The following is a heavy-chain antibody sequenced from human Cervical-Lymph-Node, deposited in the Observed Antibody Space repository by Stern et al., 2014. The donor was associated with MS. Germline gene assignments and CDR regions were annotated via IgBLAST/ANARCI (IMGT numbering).Heavy chain of an antibody. J-gene: IGHJ4*02. CDR2: IYYSGTT. CDR1: GGSISRSTYY. D-gene: IGHD5-12*01. CDR3: ARHDGWLPHY. V-gene: IGHV4-39*01. Sequence: VQLVESGPGLVKPSETLSLTCSVSGGSISRSTYYWGWIRQPPGKGLEWIGSIYYSGTTYYNPSLKSRVTIDTSTNQSSPRLHSVTAADTAVYYCARHDGWLPHYWSQGTLVTVSS.